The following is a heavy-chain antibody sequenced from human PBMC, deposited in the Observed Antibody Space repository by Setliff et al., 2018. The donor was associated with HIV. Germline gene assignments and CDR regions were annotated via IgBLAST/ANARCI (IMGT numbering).Heavy chain of an antibody. J-gene: IGHJ4*02. D-gene: IGHD6-19*01. CDR2: INAGSGNT. Sequence: ASVKVSCKASGYTFTSYSLHWVRQAPGQRLEWMGWINAGSGNTKYSQKFQGRVTITRDTSARTAYMELSSLRSEDTAVYYCARVFSGISGWFLFDYWGQGTLVT. V-gene: IGHV1-3*01. CDR3: ARVFSGISGWFLFDY. CDR1: GYTFTSYS.